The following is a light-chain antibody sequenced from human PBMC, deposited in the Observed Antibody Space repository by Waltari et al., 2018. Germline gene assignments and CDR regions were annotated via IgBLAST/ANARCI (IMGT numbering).Light chain of an antibody. CDR2: VNSDGSH. CDR1: SGHITNV. Sequence: QLVLTQSPSASASLGASVKLTCTLSSGHITNVIAWHQQQPGKGPRFLMKVNSDGSHRKGDDIPDRFSGSGSGPERYLTIPSLQSEDEADYYCETGGHGTWVFGGGTKLTVL. J-gene: IGLJ3*02. CDR3: ETGGHGTWV. V-gene: IGLV4-69*01.